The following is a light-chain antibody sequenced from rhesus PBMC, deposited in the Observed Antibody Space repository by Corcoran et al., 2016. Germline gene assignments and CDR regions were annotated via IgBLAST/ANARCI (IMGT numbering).Light chain of an antibody. CDR3: QQYSSSPFT. V-gene: IGKV1-22*01. J-gene: IGKJ3*01. CDR2: KAS. Sequence: DIQMTQSPSSLSASVGDTVTITCRASQSISSWLAWYQQNPGKPPKLLIYKASTLQSGVPSRLSGSGSGTDFTLTLSSLQSEDFATYYCQQYSSSPFTFGPGTKLDIK. CDR1: QSISSW.